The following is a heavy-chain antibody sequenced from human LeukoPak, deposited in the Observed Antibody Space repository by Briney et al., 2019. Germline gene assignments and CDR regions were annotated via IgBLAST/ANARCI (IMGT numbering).Heavy chain of an antibody. CDR2: IYDRGST. CDR1: GGSISSYC. V-gene: IGHV4-59*01. Sequence: SETLSLTCTVSGGSISSYCWSWIRQPPGKGLEWIGNIYDRGSTKYNPSLKSRVTISGDTSKNQFSLRLSSVTAADTAVYYCARGRTFDNWGQGTLVTVSS. J-gene: IGHJ4*02. CDR3: ARGRTFDN.